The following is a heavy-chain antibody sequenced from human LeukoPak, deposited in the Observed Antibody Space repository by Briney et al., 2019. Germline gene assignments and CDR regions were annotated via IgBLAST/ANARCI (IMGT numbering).Heavy chain of an antibody. CDR3: ASDAFDI. Sequence: PGGSLRLSCAASGFTFSHYAMHWVRQAPGKGLEWIGEINHSGSTNYNPSLKSRVTISVDTSKNQFSLKLSSVTAADTAVYYCASDAFDIWGQGTMVTVSS. V-gene: IGHV4-34*08. J-gene: IGHJ3*02. CDR1: GFTFSHYA. CDR2: INHSGST.